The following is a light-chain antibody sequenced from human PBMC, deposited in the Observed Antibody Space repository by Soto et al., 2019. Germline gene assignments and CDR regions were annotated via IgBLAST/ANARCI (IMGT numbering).Light chain of an antibody. V-gene: IGKV3-15*01. Sequence: EIVMTQSPATLSVSPGETATLSCRASQYVSNKVAWYQQKPGQAPSLLILGASTRATGVPARFSGSGSGTDFTLTISSLEPEDFAVYYCQQRSNWITFGQGTRLEIK. CDR2: GAS. J-gene: IGKJ5*01. CDR1: QYVSNK. CDR3: QQRSNWIT.